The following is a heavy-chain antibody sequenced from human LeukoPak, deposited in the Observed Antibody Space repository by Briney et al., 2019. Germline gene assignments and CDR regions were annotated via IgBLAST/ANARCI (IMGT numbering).Heavy chain of an antibody. D-gene: IGHD3-10*01. CDR2: IYYSGST. Sequence: PSETLSLTCTVSGGSISSYYCSWIRQPRGKGLEWIGYIYYSGSTNYNPSLKSRVSISVDTSKNQFSLKLSSVTAADTAVYYCARSYGSGSFYYFDYWGQGTLVTVSS. J-gene: IGHJ4*02. CDR3: ARSYGSGSFYYFDY. CDR1: GGSISSYY. V-gene: IGHV4-59*01.